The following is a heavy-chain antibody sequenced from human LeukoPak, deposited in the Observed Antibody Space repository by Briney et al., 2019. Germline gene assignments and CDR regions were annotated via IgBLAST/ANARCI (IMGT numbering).Heavy chain of an antibody. CDR2: TIPIFGTA. CDR3: ARVGPFSTTGTSGAFDI. CDR1: GGTFSSYA. V-gene: IGHV1-69*13. D-gene: IGHD1-1*01. Sequence: GASVKVSCKASGGTFSSYAISWVRQAPGQGLEWMGGTIPIFGTANYAQKFQGRVTITADESTSTAYMELSSLRSEDTAVYYCARVGPFSTTGTSGAFDIWGQGTMVTVSS. J-gene: IGHJ3*02.